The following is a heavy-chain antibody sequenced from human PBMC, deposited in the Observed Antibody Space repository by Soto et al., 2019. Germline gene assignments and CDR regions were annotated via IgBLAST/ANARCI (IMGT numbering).Heavy chain of an antibody. CDR2: IYYSGTT. D-gene: IGHD3-22*01. CDR1: GGSISNYD. J-gene: IGHJ4*02. CDR3: SRGYYDDSANDRKPIFAY. V-gene: IGHV4-59*01. Sequence: LETLPLTWTVSGGSISNYDWNWIRQHPGKGLEWIGYIYYSGTTNYSPSLKSRLTISVDTSKNQFSLKLDSVTAADTAVYYCSRGYYDDSANDRKPIFAYWGQGALVTVSS.